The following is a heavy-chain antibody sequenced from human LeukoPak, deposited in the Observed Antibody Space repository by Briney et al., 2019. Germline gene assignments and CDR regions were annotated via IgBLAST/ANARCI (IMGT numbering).Heavy chain of an antibody. Sequence: GGSLRLSCAASGFTFSSSSMNWVRQAPGKGLEWVSSIGSSSSYIYYADSVKGRFTISRDNAKSSLYLQMNSLRAEDTAVYYCARVGAVMVRGVPSYFDYWGQGTLVTVSS. J-gene: IGHJ4*02. D-gene: IGHD3-10*01. CDR2: IGSSSSYI. CDR1: GFTFSSSS. V-gene: IGHV3-21*01. CDR3: ARVGAVMVRGVPSYFDY.